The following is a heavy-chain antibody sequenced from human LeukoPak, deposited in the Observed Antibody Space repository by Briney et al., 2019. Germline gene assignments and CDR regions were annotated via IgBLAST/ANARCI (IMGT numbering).Heavy chain of an antibody. D-gene: IGHD3-10*01. Sequence: PSETLSLTCTVSGGSISSSSYYWSWIRQPPGKGLEWIGSIYYSGSTYYNPSLKSRVTISVDTSENQFSLKLSSVTAADTAVYYCARGGAVRGVISYFDYWGQGTLVTISS. V-gene: IGHV4-39*07. CDR3: ARGGAVRGVISYFDY. J-gene: IGHJ4*02. CDR2: IYYSGST. CDR1: GGSISSSSYY.